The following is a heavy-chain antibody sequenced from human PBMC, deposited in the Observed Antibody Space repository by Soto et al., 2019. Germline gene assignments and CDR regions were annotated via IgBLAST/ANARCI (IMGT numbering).Heavy chain of an antibody. D-gene: IGHD6-13*01. V-gene: IGHV5-51*01. CDR1: GYSFTSYW. J-gene: IGHJ6*02. Sequence: GESLKISCKGSGYSFTSYWIGWVRQMPGKGLEWMGIIYPGDSDTRYSPSFQGQVTISADKSISTAYLQWSSLKASDTAMYYCARTAAAGKYYYGMDVWGQGTTVTISS. CDR2: IYPGDSDT. CDR3: ARTAAAGKYYYGMDV.